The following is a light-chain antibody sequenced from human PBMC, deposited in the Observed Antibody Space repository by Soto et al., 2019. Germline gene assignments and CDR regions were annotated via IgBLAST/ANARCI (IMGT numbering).Light chain of an antibody. CDR3: HQYNSLYT. Sequence: DIQMTQSPSTLSASVGDRVTITCRASQSISSWLAWYQQKQGKAPKLLIYKASSLESGVPSRFSGSGSGTEFTLTIISLQPDDFTTYYCHQYNSLYTFGQGTKLEIK. J-gene: IGKJ2*01. V-gene: IGKV1-5*03. CDR2: KAS. CDR1: QSISSW.